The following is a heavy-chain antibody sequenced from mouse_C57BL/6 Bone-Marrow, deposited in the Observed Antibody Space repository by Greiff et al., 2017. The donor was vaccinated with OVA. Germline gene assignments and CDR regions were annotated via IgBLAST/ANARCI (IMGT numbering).Heavy chain of an antibody. D-gene: IGHD1-1*01. J-gene: IGHJ2*01. Sequence: EESGPGLVKPSQSLSLTCSVTGYSITSGYYWNWIRQFPGNKLEWMGYISYDGSNNYNPSLKNRISITRDTSKNQFFLKLNSVTTEDTATYYCARDDYYGSSVDYWGQGTTLTVSS. CDR1: GYSITSGYY. CDR3: ARDDYYGSSVDY. CDR2: ISYDGSN. V-gene: IGHV3-6*01.